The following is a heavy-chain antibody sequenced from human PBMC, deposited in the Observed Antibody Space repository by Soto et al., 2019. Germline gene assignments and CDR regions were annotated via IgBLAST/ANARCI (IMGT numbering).Heavy chain of an antibody. CDR3: ARHRGIAARHSLSIGAAGRPTGIDG. Sequence: GESLKISCKGSGYSFTSYWIGWVRQMPGKSLEWMGIIYPGDSDTRYSPSFQGQVTISADKSISTAYLQWSSLKASDTAMYYCARHRGIAARHSLSIGAAGRPTGIDGGRTGATVT. V-gene: IGHV5-51*01. CDR2: IYPGDSDT. D-gene: IGHD6-6*01. J-gene: IGHJ6*04. CDR1: GYSFTSYW.